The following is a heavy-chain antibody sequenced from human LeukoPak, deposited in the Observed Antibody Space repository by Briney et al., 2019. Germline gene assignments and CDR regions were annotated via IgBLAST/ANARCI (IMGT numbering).Heavy chain of an antibody. D-gene: IGHD3-10*01. V-gene: IGHV3-23*01. Sequence: GGSLRLSCAVSGITLSNYGMSWVRQAPGKGLEWVAGLSGSGGGTSYADSVQGRFTISRDNPKKTLYLQMNSLRAEDTAVYFCAKRGVVIRVFLVGFHKEAYYFDSWGQGALVTVSS. CDR3: AKRGVVIRVFLVGFHKEAYYFDS. CDR2: LSGSGGGT. J-gene: IGHJ4*02. CDR1: GITLSNYG.